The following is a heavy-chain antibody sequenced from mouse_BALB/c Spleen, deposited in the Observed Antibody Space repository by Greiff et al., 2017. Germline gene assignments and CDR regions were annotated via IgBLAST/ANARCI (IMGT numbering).Heavy chain of an antibody. J-gene: IGHJ4*01. Sequence: EVKLVESGGGLVQPGGSRKLSCAASGFTFSSFGMHWVRQAPEKGLEWVAYISSGSSTIYYADTVKGRFTISRDNPKNTLFLQMTSLRSEDTAMYYCARSVYYGSSNYAMDYWGQGTSVTVSS. CDR1: GFTFSSFG. V-gene: IGHV5-17*02. CDR3: ARSVYYGSSNYAMDY. CDR2: ISSGSSTI. D-gene: IGHD1-1*01.